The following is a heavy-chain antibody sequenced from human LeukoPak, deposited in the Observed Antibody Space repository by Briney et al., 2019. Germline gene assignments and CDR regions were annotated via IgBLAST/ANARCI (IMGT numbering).Heavy chain of an antibody. CDR3: ARLGEDYYDSSGYSPTAFDI. CDR1: GYSFTSYW. CDR2: IYPGDSDT. J-gene: IGHJ3*02. V-gene: IGHV5-51*01. Sequence: GESLQISCKGSGYSFTSYWIGWVRQMPGKGLEWMGIIYPGDSDTRYSPSFQGQVTISADKSISTAYLQWSSLKASDTAMYYCARLGEDYYDSSGYSPTAFDIWGQGTMVTVSS. D-gene: IGHD3-22*01.